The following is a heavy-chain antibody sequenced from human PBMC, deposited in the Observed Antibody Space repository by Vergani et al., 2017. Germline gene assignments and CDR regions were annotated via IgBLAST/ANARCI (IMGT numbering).Heavy chain of an antibody. V-gene: IGHV4-59*01. CDR3: ARGYSYGRIDY. Sequence: QVQLQESGPGLVKPSETLSLTCTVSGGSISSYYWSWIRQPPGKGLEWIGYIYYCGSTNYNPSLKSRVTISVDTSKNQFSLKLSSVTAADTAVYYCARGYSYGRIDYWGQGTLVTVSS. CDR1: GGSISSYY. D-gene: IGHD5-18*01. CDR2: IYYCGST. J-gene: IGHJ4*02.